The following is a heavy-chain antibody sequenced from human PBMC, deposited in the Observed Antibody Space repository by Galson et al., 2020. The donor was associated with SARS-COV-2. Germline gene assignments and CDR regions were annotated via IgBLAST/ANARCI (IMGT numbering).Heavy chain of an antibody. J-gene: IGHJ6*03. CDR1: GFTFSSYS. Sequence: GESLKISCAASGFTFSSYSMNWVRQAPGKGLEWVSYISSSSSTIYYADSVKGRFTISRDNAKNSLYLQMNSLRAEDTAVYYCARKPGNYMDVWGKGTTVTVSS. CDR3: ARKPGNYMDV. V-gene: IGHV3-48*04. D-gene: IGHD7-27*01. CDR2: ISSSSSTI.